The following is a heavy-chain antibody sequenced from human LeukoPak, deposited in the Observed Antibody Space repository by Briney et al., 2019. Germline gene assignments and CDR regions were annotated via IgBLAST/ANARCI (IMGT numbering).Heavy chain of an antibody. CDR1: GFTFSSYW. J-gene: IGHJ6*03. Sequence: PGGSLRLSCAASGFTFSSYWMSWVRQAPGKGLEWVANIKQDGREKYYVDSVKGRFTISRDNAKNSLYLQMNSLRAEDTAVYYCASSGAEYSSSSIWVYYYYYYMDVWGKGTTVTVSS. CDR2: IKQDGREK. CDR3: ASSGAEYSSSSIWVYYYYYYMDV. V-gene: IGHV3-7*01. D-gene: IGHD6-6*01.